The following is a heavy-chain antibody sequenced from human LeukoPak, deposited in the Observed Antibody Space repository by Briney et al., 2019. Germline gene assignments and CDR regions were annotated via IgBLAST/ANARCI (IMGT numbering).Heavy chain of an antibody. Sequence: ASVKVSCKASGYTFTSYAMHWVRQATGQGLEWMGWISPNSGNTGYAQKFQGRVTMTRNTSISTAYMELSSLRSEDTAVYYCARRGVTLTDYWGQGTLVTVSS. CDR3: ARRGVTLTDY. CDR2: ISPNSGNT. J-gene: IGHJ4*02. CDR1: GYTFTSYA. V-gene: IGHV1-8*02. D-gene: IGHD2-21*02.